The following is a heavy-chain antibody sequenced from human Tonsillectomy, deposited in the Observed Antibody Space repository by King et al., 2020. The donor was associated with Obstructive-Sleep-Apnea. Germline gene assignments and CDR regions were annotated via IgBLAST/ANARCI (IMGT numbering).Heavy chain of an antibody. Sequence: VQLVESEGTVVQPGRSLTLSCAASGFTFSSFGMHWFRQAPGRGLEWGSLIHSDGGNKYYAASVKGRFTISRDNSNNTLYLQMNSLRAEDTAIYYCVKDLDGSWTFDYWGQGTLVTVSS. CDR1: GFTFSSFG. J-gene: IGHJ4*02. D-gene: IGHD3-10*01. CDR3: VKDLDGSWTFDY. V-gene: IGHV3-30*02. CDR2: IHSDGGNK.